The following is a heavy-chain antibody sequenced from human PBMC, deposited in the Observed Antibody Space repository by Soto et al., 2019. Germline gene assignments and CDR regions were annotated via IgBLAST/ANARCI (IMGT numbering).Heavy chain of an antibody. Sequence: GGSLRLSCAASGFAFNNAWMSWVRQAPGKGLEWVGRVISENYGATTDYAAPVKGRFTVSRDDSKNTLYLQMNSLKTEDTAIYYCAAGTGTSDFDYWGQGTLVTVSS. CDR3: AAGTGTSDFDY. D-gene: IGHD1-1*01. CDR1: GFAFNNAW. V-gene: IGHV3-15*01. CDR2: VISENYGATT. J-gene: IGHJ4*02.